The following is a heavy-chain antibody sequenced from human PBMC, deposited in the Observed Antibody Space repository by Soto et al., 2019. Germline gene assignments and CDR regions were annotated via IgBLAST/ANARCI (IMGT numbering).Heavy chain of an antibody. D-gene: IGHD2-21*02. Sequence: VGPLRLPCASSGLTFTDHYISWILQAPGKGLEWVSYISSSGSTIYYADSVKGRFTISRDNAKNSLYLQMNSLRAEDTAVYYCARVLVFYGGFDPWGQGTLVTVSS. V-gene: IGHV3-11*01. CDR3: ARVLVFYGGFDP. CDR1: GLTFTDHY. CDR2: ISSSGSTI. J-gene: IGHJ5*02.